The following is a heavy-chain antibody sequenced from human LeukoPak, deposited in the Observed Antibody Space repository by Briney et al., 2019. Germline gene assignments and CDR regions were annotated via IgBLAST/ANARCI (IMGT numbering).Heavy chain of an antibody. Sequence: GGSLRLSCAASGFTFSSYGMHWVRQAPGKGLEWVAFIRYDGSNKYYADSVKGRFTISRDNSKNTLYLQMNSLRAEDTAVYYCAKGVYDSSGYEEYWGQGTLVTVSS. V-gene: IGHV3-30*02. D-gene: IGHD3-22*01. CDR3: AKGVYDSSGYEEY. CDR2: IRYDGSNK. J-gene: IGHJ4*02. CDR1: GFTFSSYG.